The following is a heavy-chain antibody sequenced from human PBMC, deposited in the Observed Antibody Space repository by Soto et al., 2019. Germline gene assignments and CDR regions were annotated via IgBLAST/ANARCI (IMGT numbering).Heavy chain of an antibody. CDR2: ISSSGSPL. CDR3: ARAPGTSSKVDF. J-gene: IGHJ4*02. CDR1: GFTFSDNY. V-gene: IGHV3-11*01. D-gene: IGHD2-2*01. Sequence: QVQLVESGGGLVEPGGSLRLSCTASGFTFSDNYMSWIRQAPGRGLEWVSYISSSGSPLYYADSVKGRFTISRDNAKNSRYLQMTVLRVEDTALYYCARAPGTSSKVDFWGQGTQVTVSS.